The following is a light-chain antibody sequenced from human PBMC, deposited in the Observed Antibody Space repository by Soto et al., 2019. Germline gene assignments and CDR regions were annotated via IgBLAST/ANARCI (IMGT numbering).Light chain of an antibody. Sequence: DIQMTQSPSTLSASVGDRVTSTCRASQSISSWLAWYQQKPGKAPKLLIYDASSLESGVPSRFSGSGSGTEFTLTITSLQPDDFATYYCQQYNSYPWTFGQGTKGDIK. CDR3: QQYNSYPWT. J-gene: IGKJ1*01. V-gene: IGKV1-5*01. CDR2: DAS. CDR1: QSISSW.